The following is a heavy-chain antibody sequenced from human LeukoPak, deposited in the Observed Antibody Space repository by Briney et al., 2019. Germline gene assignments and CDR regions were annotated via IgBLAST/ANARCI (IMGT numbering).Heavy chain of an antibody. V-gene: IGHV3-20*04. CDR2: INWNGGST. J-gene: IGHJ5*02. CDR1: GFTFDDYG. CDR3: AREQGMVRGSWFDP. D-gene: IGHD3-10*01. Sequence: GGSLRLSCAASGFTFDDYGMGWVRQVPGKGLEWVSGINWNGGSTGYADSVKGRFTISRDNAKNSLYLQMNSLRAEDTALYYCAREQGMVRGSWFDPWGQGTLVTVSS.